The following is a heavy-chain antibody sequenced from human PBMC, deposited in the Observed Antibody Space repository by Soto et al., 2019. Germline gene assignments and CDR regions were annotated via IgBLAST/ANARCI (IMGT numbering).Heavy chain of an antibody. CDR1: GFTLSNYW. Sequence: PGGSLRLSCAASGFTLSNYWMHWVRQAPGKGLVWVSRMNSNGRSTNYADSVKGRFTISRDDATNTLYLQMNSLRPEDTGVYYCARGGAVRANYYYGMDVWGQGTTVTVSS. J-gene: IGHJ6*02. D-gene: IGHD3-10*01. CDR2: MNSNGRST. CDR3: ARGGAVRANYYYGMDV. V-gene: IGHV3-74*01.